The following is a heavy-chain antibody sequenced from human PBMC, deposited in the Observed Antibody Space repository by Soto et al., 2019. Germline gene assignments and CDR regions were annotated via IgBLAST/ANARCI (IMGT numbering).Heavy chain of an antibody. D-gene: IGHD4-4*01. J-gene: IGHJ6*03. CDR1: GFTFSGSA. CDR3: TGKTPPFNYDNNYYCMDV. Sequence: EVQLLESGGGLVQPGGSLKLSCAASGFTFSGSAMHWVRQASGKGLEWVGRIRSKAKSYATAYAASVKGRFTISRDDSKYTAYLQMNRLKTEDKVVYYCTGKTPPFNYDNNYYCMDVWGKGTTVTVSS. CDR2: IRSKAKSYAT. V-gene: IGHV3-73*01.